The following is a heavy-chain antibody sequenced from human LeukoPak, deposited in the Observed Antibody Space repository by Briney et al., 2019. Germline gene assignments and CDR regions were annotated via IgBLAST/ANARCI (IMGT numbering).Heavy chain of an antibody. Sequence: PGGSLRLSCAASGFTFSGYSMNWVRQAPGKGLEWVSSISSSSTYIYYADSVKGRFTISRDNAKNSLYLQMNSLRAEDTAVYYCAKDRGKDYGGNSETKYNWFDPWGQGTLVTVSS. V-gene: IGHV3-21*04. D-gene: IGHD4-23*01. CDR3: AKDRGKDYGGNSETKYNWFDP. CDR2: ISSSSTYI. CDR1: GFTFSGYS. J-gene: IGHJ5*02.